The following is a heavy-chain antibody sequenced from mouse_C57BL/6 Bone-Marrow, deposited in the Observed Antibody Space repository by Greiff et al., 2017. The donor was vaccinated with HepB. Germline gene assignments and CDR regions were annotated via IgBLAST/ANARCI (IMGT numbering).Heavy chain of an antibody. CDR3: ARTYYFDY. J-gene: IGHJ2*01. CDR1: GYSFTGYY. CDR2: INPSTGGT. Sequence: EVQLQQSGPELVKPGASVKISCKASGYSFTGYYMNWVKQSPEKSLEWIGEINPSTGGTTYNQKFKAKATLTVDKSSSTAYMQLKSLTSEDSAVYYCARTYYFDYWGQGTTLTVSS. V-gene: IGHV1-42*01.